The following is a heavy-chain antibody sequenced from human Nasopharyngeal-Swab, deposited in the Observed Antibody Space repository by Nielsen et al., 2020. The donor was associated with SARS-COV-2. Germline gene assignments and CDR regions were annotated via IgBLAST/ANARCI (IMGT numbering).Heavy chain of an antibody. D-gene: IGHD6-13*01. CDR2: IRSKANSYAT. J-gene: IGHJ4*02. Sequence: GESLKISCAASGFTFSGSAMHWVRQASGKGLEWVGRIRSKANSYATAYAASVKGRFTISGDDSKNTAYLQMNSLKTEDTAVYYCTRLDVAAAGTPDHYWGQGTLVTVSS. CDR1: GFTFSGSA. CDR3: TRLDVAAAGTPDHY. V-gene: IGHV3-73*01.